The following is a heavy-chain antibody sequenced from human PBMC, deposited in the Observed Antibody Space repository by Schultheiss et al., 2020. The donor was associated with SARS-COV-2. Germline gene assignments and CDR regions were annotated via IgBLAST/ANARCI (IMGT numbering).Heavy chain of an antibody. CDR2: IIPIFGTA. V-gene: IGHV1-69*13. CDR3: ARVGSDIVVVPAPYFDY. J-gene: IGHJ4*02. CDR1: GGTFSSYA. D-gene: IGHD2-2*01. Sequence: SVKVSCKASGGTFSSYAISWVRQAPGQGLEWMGGIIPIFGTANYAQKFQGRVTITADESTSTAYMELSSLRSEDTAVYYCARVGSDIVVVPAPYFDYWGQGTLVTVSS.